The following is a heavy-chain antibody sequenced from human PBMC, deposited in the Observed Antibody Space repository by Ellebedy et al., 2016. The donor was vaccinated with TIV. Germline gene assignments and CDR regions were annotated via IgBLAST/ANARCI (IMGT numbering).Heavy chain of an antibody. V-gene: IGHV4-34*01. Sequence: SETLSLTCAVYGGSFSGYYWSWIRQPPGKGLEWIGEINHSGSTNYNPSLKSRVTISVDTSKNQFSLKLSSVTAADTAVYYCASRYSYVSAAVDYWGQGTLVTVSS. D-gene: IGHD5-18*01. J-gene: IGHJ4*02. CDR3: ASRYSYVSAAVDY. CDR2: INHSGST. CDR1: GGSFSGYY.